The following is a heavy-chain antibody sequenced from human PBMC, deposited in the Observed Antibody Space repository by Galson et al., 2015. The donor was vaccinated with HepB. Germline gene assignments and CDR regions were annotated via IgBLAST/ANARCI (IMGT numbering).Heavy chain of an antibody. CDR3: ARAQWFGELSYYYYYGMDV. J-gene: IGHJ6*02. CDR2: INPNSDGT. D-gene: IGHD3-10*01. CDR1: GYTFTGYY. V-gene: IGHV1-2*04. Sequence: SVKVSCKASGYTFTGYYMHWVRQAPGQGLEWMGWINPNSDGTNYAQKFQGWVTMTRDTSISTAYMELSRLRSDDTAVYYCARAQWFGELSYYYYYGMDVWGQGTTVTVSS.